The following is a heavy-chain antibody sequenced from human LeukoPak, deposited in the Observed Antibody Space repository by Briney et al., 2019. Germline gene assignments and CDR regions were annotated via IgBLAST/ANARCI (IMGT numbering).Heavy chain of an antibody. Sequence: ASVKVSCKASGYTFTSYYMHWVRQAPGQGLEWMGIINPSGGSTSYAQKFQGRVTMTRDTSTSTVYMELSSLRSEDAAVYYCATGPQHYYDSSGPSRWIDPWGQGTLVTVSS. CDR1: GYTFTSYY. D-gene: IGHD3-22*01. CDR3: ATGPQHYYDSSGPSRWIDP. V-gene: IGHV1-46*01. J-gene: IGHJ5*02. CDR2: INPSGGST.